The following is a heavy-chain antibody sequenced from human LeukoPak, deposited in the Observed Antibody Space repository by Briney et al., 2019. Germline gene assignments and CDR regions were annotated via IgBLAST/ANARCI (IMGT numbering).Heavy chain of an antibody. CDR1: GFTFSNYA. V-gene: IGHV3-23*01. J-gene: IGHJ4*02. CDR2: ISGSGGTT. D-gene: IGHD1-26*01. CDR3: AKDSPFIGPY. Sequence: GGSLRLSCATSGFTFSNYAVSWVRQAPGKGLEWVSSISGSGGTTYYADSVKGRFTISRDNSKNTLYLQMNSLRAEDTAVYYCAKDSPFIGPYWGQGTLVTVSS.